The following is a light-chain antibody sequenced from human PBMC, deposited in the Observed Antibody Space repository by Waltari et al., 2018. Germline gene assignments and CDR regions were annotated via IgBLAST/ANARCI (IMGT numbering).Light chain of an antibody. J-gene: IGLJ3*02. CDR2: RDN. CDR3: ASWDDSLSGLWV. V-gene: IGLV1-47*01. CDR1: SSNIGSNY. Sequence: QSVLTQPPSASGTPGQRVTISCSGSSSNIGSNYVYWYPQLPGTAPKLLIYRDNQRPSGVPDRVSGSKSGTSASLAISGLRSEDEADYHCASWDDSLSGLWVFGGGTKLTVL.